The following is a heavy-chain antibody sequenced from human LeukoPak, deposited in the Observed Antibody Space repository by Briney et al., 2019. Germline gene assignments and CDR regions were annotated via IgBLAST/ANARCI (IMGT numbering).Heavy chain of an antibody. Sequence: PSETQSLTCAVYGGSFSGYYWSWIRQPPGKGLEWIGEINHSGGTNYNPSLKSRVTISVDTSKNQFSLKLSSVTAADTAVYYCARGAFTPYSSGSFPRGSHLVSLDYWGQGTLVTVSS. V-gene: IGHV4-34*01. CDR2: INHSGGT. J-gene: IGHJ4*02. CDR3: ARGAFTPYSSGSFPRGSHLVSLDY. D-gene: IGHD6-25*01. CDR1: GGSFSGYY.